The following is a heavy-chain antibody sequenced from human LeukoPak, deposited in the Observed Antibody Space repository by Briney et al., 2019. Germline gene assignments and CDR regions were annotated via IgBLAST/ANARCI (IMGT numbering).Heavy chain of an antibody. CDR1: GGTFSSYG. CDR2: IIPICGTA. V-gene: IGHV1-69*06. Sequence: SLKLSCKTSGGTFSSYGMSWVRQAPGQVLEWIGRIIPICGTANYAQKFQGRVTITADKCTSTAYMELSSLSSEDTAVYYCARDPPIRGITGTPNVYYGMDVWGQGTTVTVSS. CDR3: ARDPPIRGITGTPNVYYGMDV. J-gene: IGHJ6*02. D-gene: IGHD1-7*01.